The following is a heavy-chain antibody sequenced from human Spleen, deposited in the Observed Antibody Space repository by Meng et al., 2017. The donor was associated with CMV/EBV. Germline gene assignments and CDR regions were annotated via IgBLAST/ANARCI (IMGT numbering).Heavy chain of an antibody. Sequence: ASVKVSCKASGYTFTSYDINWVRQATGQGLEWMGWMNPNSGNTGYAQKFQGRVTMTRNTSISTAYMELSSLRSEDTAVYYCARALYYDFWSGYYTADYYYYYGMDVWGQGTTVTVSS. V-gene: IGHV1-8*01. D-gene: IGHD3-3*01. CDR3: ARALYYDFWSGYYTADYYYYYGMDV. J-gene: IGHJ6*02. CDR1: GYTFTSYD. CDR2: MNPNSGNT.